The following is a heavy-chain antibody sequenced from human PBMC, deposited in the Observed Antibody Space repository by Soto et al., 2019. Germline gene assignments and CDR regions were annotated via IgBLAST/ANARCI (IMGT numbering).Heavy chain of an antibody. CDR3: AGHGGYSY. V-gene: IGHV3-23*01. J-gene: IGHJ4*02. D-gene: IGHD2-15*01. CDR2: FSSGSSDT. Sequence: EVQLLESGGGLVQAGGSLRLSCAATGFTVRTNGMSWVRQAPGKGLEWVASFSSGSSDTHYADSLKGRFAISRDNSKNTLYLQMNSLRVEDTAIYYCAGHGGYSYLGQGTLVTVSS. CDR1: GFTVRTNG.